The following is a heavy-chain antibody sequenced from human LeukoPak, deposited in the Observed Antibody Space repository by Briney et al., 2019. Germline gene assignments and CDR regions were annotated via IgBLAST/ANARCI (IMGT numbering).Heavy chain of an antibody. Sequence: GRSLRLSCAASGFTFRTYGMQWVRQARGKGLEWVSAINGDGSSTYYADSVKGRFTISRDNSNNTLFLQMNSLRVEDTAVYYCAKWGAQSGSYRVVDSWGRGTLVTVSS. V-gene: IGHV3-NL1*01. CDR3: AKWGAQSGSYRVVDS. CDR2: INGDGSST. J-gene: IGHJ4*02. CDR1: GFTFRTYG. D-gene: IGHD3-10*01.